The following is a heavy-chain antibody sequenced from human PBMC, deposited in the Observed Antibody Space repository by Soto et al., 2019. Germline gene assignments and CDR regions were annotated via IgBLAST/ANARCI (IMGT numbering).Heavy chain of an antibody. Sequence: QVQLVESGGGVVQPRRSLRLSCAASGFTFSSYGLHWVRQAPGKGLEWVAVIWSDGSNKYYADSVKGRFTISRDNSQNTLYLQMNSLRAEDTAVYYCAREFWSGPFDYWGQGTLVTVSS. D-gene: IGHD3-3*01. CDR2: IWSDGSNK. CDR1: GFTFSSYG. V-gene: IGHV3-33*01. CDR3: AREFWSGPFDY. J-gene: IGHJ4*02.